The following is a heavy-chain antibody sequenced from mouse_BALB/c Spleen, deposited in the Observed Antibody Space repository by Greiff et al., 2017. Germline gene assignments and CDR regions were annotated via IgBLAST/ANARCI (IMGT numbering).Heavy chain of an antibody. CDR2: ISDGGSYT. V-gene: IGHV5-4*02. Sequence: EVKLVESGGGLVKPGGSLKLSCAASGFTFSDYYMYWVRQTPEKRLEWVATISDGGSYTYYPDSVKGRFTISRDNAKNNLYLQMSSLKSEDTAMYYCARDDGYYWYFDVWGAGTTVTFSS. CDR1: GFTFSDYY. J-gene: IGHJ1*01. CDR3: ARDDGYYWYFDV. D-gene: IGHD2-3*01.